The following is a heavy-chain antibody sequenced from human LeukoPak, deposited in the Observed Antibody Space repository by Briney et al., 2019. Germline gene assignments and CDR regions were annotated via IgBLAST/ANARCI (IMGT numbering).Heavy chain of an antibody. V-gene: IGHV1-69*02. Sequence: ASVKVSCKASGGTFSSYTISWVRQAPGQGLEWMGRIIPILGIANYAQKFQGRVTITADKSTSTAYMELSSLRSEDTAVYYCVGSEYPNGGLNWFDPWGQGTLVTVSS. CDR2: IIPILGIA. D-gene: IGHD2-2*02. CDR1: GGTFSSYT. J-gene: IGHJ5*02. CDR3: VGSEYPNGGLNWFDP.